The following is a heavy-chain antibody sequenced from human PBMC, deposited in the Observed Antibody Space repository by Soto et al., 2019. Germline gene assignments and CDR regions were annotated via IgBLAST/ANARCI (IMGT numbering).Heavy chain of an antibody. J-gene: IGHJ6*03. Sequence: GGSLRLSCAASGFTFSSYAMSWVRQAPGKGLEWVSAISGSGGSTYYADSVKGRFTISRDNSKNTLYLQMNSLRAEDTAVYYCAKEDRGYCSSTSCNLGVYYYYMDVWGKGTTVTVSS. CDR1: GFTFSSYA. CDR2: ISGSGGST. V-gene: IGHV3-23*01. CDR3: AKEDRGYCSSTSCNLGVYYYYMDV. D-gene: IGHD2-2*01.